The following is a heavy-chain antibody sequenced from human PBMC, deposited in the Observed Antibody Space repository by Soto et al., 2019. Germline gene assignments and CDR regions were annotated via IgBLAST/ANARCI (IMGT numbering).Heavy chain of an antibody. CDR2: ISAYNGET. CDR3: ARDSASYMYVSD. Sequence: QVQLVQSGAEVKKPGASVKVSCKASGYTFTSSGFSWVRQAPGQGLEWMAWISAYNGETHYAQKFQGRVTMTTDTSTSTSYMELRSLRSADTAVYYCARDSASYMYVSDWGQGTLVTVSS. D-gene: IGHD1-26*01. V-gene: IGHV1-18*01. CDR1: GYTFTSSG. J-gene: IGHJ4*02.